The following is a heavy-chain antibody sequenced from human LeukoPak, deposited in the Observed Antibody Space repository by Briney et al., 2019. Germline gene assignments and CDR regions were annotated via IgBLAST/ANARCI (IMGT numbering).Heavy chain of an antibody. D-gene: IGHD3-10*01. Sequence: ASVKVSCKASGYTFTGYYMHWVRQAPGQGLEWMGWINPNSGGTNYAQKFQGRVTMTRDTSISTAYMELSRLRSDDTAVYYCARARSGDIRGFDPWGQGTLVTVSS. J-gene: IGHJ5*02. CDR2: INPNSGGT. CDR1: GYTFTGYY. V-gene: IGHV1-2*02. CDR3: ARARSGDIRGFDP.